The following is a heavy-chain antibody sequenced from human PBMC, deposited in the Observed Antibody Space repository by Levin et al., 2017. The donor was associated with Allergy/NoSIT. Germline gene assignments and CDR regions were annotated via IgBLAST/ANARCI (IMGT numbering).Heavy chain of an antibody. CDR3: TKDRLMVAVPYDAFDF. Sequence: SLKISCAASGFTFEDFAMHWVRQAPGKGLEWVAGISWNSGNIGYADSVKGRFTIPRDNPKNFIYLQMNSLRAEDSALYYCTKDRLMVAVPYDAFDFWGQGTVVIVSS. V-gene: IGHV3-9*01. J-gene: IGHJ3*01. CDR2: ISWNSGNI. CDR1: GFTFEDFA. D-gene: IGHD2-15*01.